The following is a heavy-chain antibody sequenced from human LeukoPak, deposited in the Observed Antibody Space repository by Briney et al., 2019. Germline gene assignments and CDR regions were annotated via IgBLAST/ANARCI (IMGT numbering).Heavy chain of an antibody. V-gene: IGHV3-23*01. D-gene: IGHD5-24*01. Sequence: PGGSLRLSCAASGFTFSSYAMSWVRQAPGKGLEWVSAISGSGGSTYYADSVKGRFTISRDNSKNTLYLQMNSLRAEDTAVYYCAKFEGGRWLQFRAFDIWGQGTMVTVSS. CDR1: GFTFSSYA. CDR2: ISGSGGST. CDR3: AKFEGGRWLQFRAFDI. J-gene: IGHJ3*02.